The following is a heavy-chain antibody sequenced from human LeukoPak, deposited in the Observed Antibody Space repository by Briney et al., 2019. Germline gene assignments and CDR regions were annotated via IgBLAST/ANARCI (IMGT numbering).Heavy chain of an antibody. CDR1: GGSISSGGYY. D-gene: IGHD6-19*01. V-gene: IGHV4-31*03. Sequence: PSETLSLTCTVSGGSISSGGYYWSWIRQHPGKGLEWIGYIYYSGSTYYNPSLKSRVTISVDTSKNQFSLKLSSVTAADTAVYYCARANPPGSGWYGGLDYWDQGTLVTVSS. J-gene: IGHJ4*02. CDR2: IYYSGST. CDR3: ARANPPGSGWYGGLDY.